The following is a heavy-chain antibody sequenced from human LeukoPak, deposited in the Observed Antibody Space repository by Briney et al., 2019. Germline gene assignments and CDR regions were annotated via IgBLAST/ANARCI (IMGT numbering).Heavy chain of an antibody. CDR3: ARAPKALYSGYDLNFDY. CDR1: GFTFSSYE. J-gene: IGHJ4*02. V-gene: IGHV3-48*03. Sequence: PGGSLRLSCAASGFTFSSYEMNWVRQAPGKGLEWVSYISSSGSTIYYADSVKGRFTISRDNAKKSLSLQMNSLRAEDTAVYYCARAPKALYSGYDLNFDYWGQGILVTVSS. CDR2: ISSSGSTI. D-gene: IGHD5-12*01.